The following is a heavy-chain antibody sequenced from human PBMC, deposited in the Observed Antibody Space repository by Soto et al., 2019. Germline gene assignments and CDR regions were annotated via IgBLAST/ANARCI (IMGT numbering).Heavy chain of an antibody. V-gene: IGHV1-58*01. J-gene: IGHJ4*02. CDR2: IVVGSGNT. Sequence: SVKVSCKASGFTFNSSAVQWVRQARGQRLEWIGWIVVGSGNTNYAQKFQERVTITRDMSTSTAYMELSSLRSEDTAVYYCAAGDYYPYYGDYGWWGQGTLVTVSS. D-gene: IGHD4-17*01. CDR3: AAGDYYPYYGDYGW. CDR1: GFTFNSSA.